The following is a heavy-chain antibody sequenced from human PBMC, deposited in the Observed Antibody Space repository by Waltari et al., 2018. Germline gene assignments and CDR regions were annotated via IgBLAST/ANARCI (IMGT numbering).Heavy chain of an antibody. D-gene: IGHD6-13*01. CDR2: IYYSGRT. CDR1: GGSISSSSYY. CDR3: AREVVAAEDY. J-gene: IGHJ4*02. Sequence: QLQLQESGPGLVKPSETLSLTCTVSGGSISSSSYYWGWIRQPPGKGLEWIGSIYYSGRTYYNPSLKSRVTISVDTSKNQFSLKLSSVTAADTAVYYCAREVVAAEDYWGQGTLVTVSS. V-gene: IGHV4-39*07.